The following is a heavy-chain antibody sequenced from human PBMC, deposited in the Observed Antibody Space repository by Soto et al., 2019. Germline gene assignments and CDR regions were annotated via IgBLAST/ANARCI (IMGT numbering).Heavy chain of an antibody. CDR1: GGTFSSYT. CDR3: AIDHDEGEYGFDY. J-gene: IGHJ4*02. CDR2: IIPILGIA. Sequence: QVQLVQSGAEVKKPGSSVKVSCKASGGTFSSYTISWVRQAPGQGLEWMGRIIPILGIANYAQKFQGRVTITADKSTSTPYMELSSMRSDDTAVYYCAIDHDEGEYGFDYWGQGTPVTLSS. V-gene: IGHV1-69*08. D-gene: IGHD4-17*01.